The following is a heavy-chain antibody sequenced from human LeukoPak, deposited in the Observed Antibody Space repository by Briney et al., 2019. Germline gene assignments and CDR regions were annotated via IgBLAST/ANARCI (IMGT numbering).Heavy chain of an antibody. J-gene: IGHJ4*02. V-gene: IGHV3-23*01. D-gene: IGHD3-3*01. CDR1: GFTFSSYA. CDR3: TSSYYDFWSGYTPLGY. CDR2: ISGSGGST. Sequence: GGSLRLSCAASGFTFSSYAMSWVRQAPGKGLEWVSAISGSGGSTYYADSVKGRFTISRDNSKNTLYLQMNSLKTEDTAVYYCTSSYYDFWSGYTPLGYWGQGTLVTVSS.